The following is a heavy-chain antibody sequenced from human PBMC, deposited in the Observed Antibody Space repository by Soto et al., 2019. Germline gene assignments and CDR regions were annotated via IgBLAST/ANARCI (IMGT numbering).Heavy chain of an antibody. J-gene: IGHJ4*02. CDR3: ASTYYYDSSGYSYYFDY. Sequence: QVQLVQSGAEVKKPGSSVKVSCKASGGTFSSYAISWVRQAPGQGLEWMGGIIPIFGTANYAQEFQGRVTITADESTSTAYMELSSLRSEDTAVYYCASTYYYDSSGYSYYFDYWGQGTLVTVSS. V-gene: IGHV1-69*01. D-gene: IGHD3-22*01. CDR2: IIPIFGTA. CDR1: GGTFSSYA.